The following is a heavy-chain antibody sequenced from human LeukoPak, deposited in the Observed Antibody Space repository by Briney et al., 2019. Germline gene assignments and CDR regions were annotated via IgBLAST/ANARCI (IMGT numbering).Heavy chain of an antibody. V-gene: IGHV3-72*01. D-gene: IGHD3-16*01. CDR1: GFTFSDLY. CDR3: ARDLLGTRSI. Sequence: GGSLRLSCAASGFTFSDLYMDWVRQAPGKGLEWVGRTGNKVNSYTTQYAASVKGRFTISRDDSKNSLYLQMNSLKTKDTAVYYCARDLLGTRSIWGQGTMVTVSS. CDR2: TGNKVNSYTT. J-gene: IGHJ3*02.